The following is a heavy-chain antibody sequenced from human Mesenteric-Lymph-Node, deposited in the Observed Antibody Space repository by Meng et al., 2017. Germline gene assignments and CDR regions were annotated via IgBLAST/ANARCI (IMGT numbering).Heavy chain of an antibody. Sequence: QGQLRGSGPGLVKPSQTLSLTCTVSGGSISSGGYYSSWIRQHPGKGLEWIGYIYYSGSTYYNPSLRSRVAISIDTSKNQFSLKLTSVTAADTAVYFCARTNYGDYNWFDPWGQGTLVTVSS. D-gene: IGHD4-17*01. CDR1: GGSISSGGYY. J-gene: IGHJ5*02. CDR2: IYYSGST. CDR3: ARTNYGDYNWFDP. V-gene: IGHV4-31*03.